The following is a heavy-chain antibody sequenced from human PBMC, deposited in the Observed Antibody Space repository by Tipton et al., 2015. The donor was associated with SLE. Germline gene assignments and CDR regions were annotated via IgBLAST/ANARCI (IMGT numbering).Heavy chain of an antibody. CDR1: GFTFGDYA. J-gene: IGHJ5*02. Sequence: GSLRLSCTASGFTFGDYAMSWIRQPPGKGLEWIGSIYHSGSTNYNPSLKSRVTISVDTSKNQFSLKLSSVTAADTAVYYCARRSDFWSGYYPRFDPWGQGTLVTVSS. CDR2: IYHSGST. CDR3: ARRSDFWSGYYPRFDP. D-gene: IGHD3-3*01. V-gene: IGHV4-34*01.